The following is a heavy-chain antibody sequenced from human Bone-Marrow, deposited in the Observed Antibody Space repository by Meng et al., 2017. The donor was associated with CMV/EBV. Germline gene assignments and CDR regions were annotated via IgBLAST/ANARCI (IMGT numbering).Heavy chain of an antibody. D-gene: IGHD4-11*01. J-gene: IGHJ4*02. CDR1: GFTFSSYE. CDR3: ARVPDYSNYYSYYFDY. Sequence: GESLKISCAASGFTFSSYEMNWVRQAPGKGLEWVSYISSSGSTIYYADSVKGRFTISRDNAKNSLYLQMNSLRAEDTAVYYCARVPDYSNYYSYYFDYWAQGTLVTVSS. V-gene: IGHV3-48*03. CDR2: ISSSGSTI.